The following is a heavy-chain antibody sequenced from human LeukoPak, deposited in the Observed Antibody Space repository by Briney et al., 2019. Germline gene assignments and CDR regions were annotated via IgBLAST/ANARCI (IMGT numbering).Heavy chain of an antibody. CDR2: ISYDGSNK. D-gene: IGHD6-13*01. CDR3: AKDRSVAAAGYYYYGMDV. V-gene: IGHV3-30*18. Sequence: GGSLRLSCAASGFTFSSYGMHWVRQAPGKGLEWVAVISYDGSNKYYADSVKGRFTISRDNSKNTLYLQMNSLRVEDTAVYYCAKDRSVAAAGYYYYGMDVWGQGTTVTVSS. CDR1: GFTFSSYG. J-gene: IGHJ6*02.